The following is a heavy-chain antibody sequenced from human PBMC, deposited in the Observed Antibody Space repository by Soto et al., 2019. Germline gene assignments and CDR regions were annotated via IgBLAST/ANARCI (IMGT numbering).Heavy chain of an antibody. J-gene: IGHJ5*02. CDR3: ARVRYDFWSGDNWFDP. CDR2: INFSGNT. V-gene: IGHV4-31*03. Sequence: QVQLQESGPGLVKPSQTLSLTCTVSGGSINSGGYYWSWIRQHPGKGLERIGYINFSGNTYYSPSLKSRVTMSVDTSKNQFSLKLKSVTAADTAVYYCARVRYDFWSGDNWFDPWGQGTLVTVSS. D-gene: IGHD3-3*01. CDR1: GGSINSGGYY.